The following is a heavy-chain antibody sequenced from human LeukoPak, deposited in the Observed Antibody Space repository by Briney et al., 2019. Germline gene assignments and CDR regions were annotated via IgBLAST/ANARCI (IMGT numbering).Heavy chain of an antibody. V-gene: IGHV4-38-2*01. CDR1: GYSISSGYY. J-gene: IGHJ5*02. CDR3: ARVYRGYDSRGYYVNWFDP. D-gene: IGHD3-22*01. Sequence: SETLSLTCAVSGYSISSGYYWGWIRQPPGKGLEWIGSISHSGSTYYNPSLKSRVNISADTSKSHFSLKLCSVTAANTPLYYCARVYRGYDSRGYYVNWFDPWGQGTLVTVSS. CDR2: ISHSGST.